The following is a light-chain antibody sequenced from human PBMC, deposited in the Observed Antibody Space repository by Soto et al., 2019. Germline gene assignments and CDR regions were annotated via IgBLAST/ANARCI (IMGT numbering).Light chain of an antibody. CDR3: CSYAGSSTS. J-gene: IGLJ2*01. CDR1: SSDVGSYNL. CDR2: EGS. Sequence: QSALTQPASVSGSPGPSITISCTGTSSDVGSYNLVSWYQQHPGKAPKLMIYEGSKRPSGVSNRFSGSKSGNTASLTISGLQAEDEADYYCCSYAGSSTSFGGGTKLTVL. V-gene: IGLV2-23*01.